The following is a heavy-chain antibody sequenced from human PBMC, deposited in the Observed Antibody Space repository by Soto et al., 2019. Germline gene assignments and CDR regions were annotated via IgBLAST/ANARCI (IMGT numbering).Heavy chain of an antibody. D-gene: IGHD3-16*01. V-gene: IGHV3-7*01. CDR3: ARPYTVAGSSFWCFDL. Sequence: EVQLVESGGGLVQPGGSLRLSCAASGFTFGPYWMTWVRQAPGKGLEWVAKIKPDGSEKYYVDSVKGRFIISRDNTKTSLYLQMNSLRAEDTAVYYCARPYTVAGSSFWCFDLWGRGTLVTVSS. CDR1: GFTFGPYW. J-gene: IGHJ2*01. CDR2: IKPDGSEK.